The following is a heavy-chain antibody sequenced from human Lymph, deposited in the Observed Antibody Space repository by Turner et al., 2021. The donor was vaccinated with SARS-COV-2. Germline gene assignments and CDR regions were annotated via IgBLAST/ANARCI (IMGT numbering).Heavy chain of an antibody. J-gene: IGHJ4*02. CDR2: SSGSGGDT. CDR1: GSTFSSYA. V-gene: IGHV3-23*01. CDR3: AKGVRGAMIVVVIPYFDY. Sequence: EVQLLESGGGLVQPGGSLRHSCSASGSTFSSYAMSWVRQAPGKGMGWVSASSGSGGDTYYADPVKGRFTISRDNSKNTLYLQMNSLRAEDTAVDYCAKGVRGAMIVVVIPYFDYWGQGTLVTVSS. D-gene: IGHD3-22*01.